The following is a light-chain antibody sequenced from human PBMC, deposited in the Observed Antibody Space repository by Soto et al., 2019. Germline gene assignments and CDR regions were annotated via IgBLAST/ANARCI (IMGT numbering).Light chain of an antibody. CDR1: SSDVGGYNY. CDR3: FSYTHSYSYV. V-gene: IGLV2-11*01. Sequence: QSALTQPGSVSGSPGQSVTISCTGTSSDVGGYNYVSWYQQHPGKAPKLMIYDVSKRPSGVSDRFSGSKSRNTAPLTISGLQAEEEGDSHRFSYTHSYSYVFGTGTKLTVL. J-gene: IGLJ1*01. CDR2: DVS.